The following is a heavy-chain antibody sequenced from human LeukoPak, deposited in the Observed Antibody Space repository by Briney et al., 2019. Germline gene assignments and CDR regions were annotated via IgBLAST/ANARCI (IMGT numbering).Heavy chain of an antibody. J-gene: IGHJ4*02. CDR2: IYYSGST. Sequence: PSETLSLTCTVSGGSISSYYWSWIRQHPGKGLEWIGYIYYSGSTYYNPSLKSRVTISVDTSKNQFSLKLSSVTAADTAVYYCARVSKKWGPHDYWGQGTLVTVSS. CDR3: ARVSKKWGPHDY. CDR1: GGSISSYY. V-gene: IGHV4-59*06. D-gene: IGHD1-26*01.